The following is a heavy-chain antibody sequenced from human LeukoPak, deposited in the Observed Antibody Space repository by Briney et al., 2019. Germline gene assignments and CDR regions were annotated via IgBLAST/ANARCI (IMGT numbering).Heavy chain of an antibody. J-gene: IGHJ4*02. CDR3: ARCLGGSIVGATCYFDY. CDR1: GGSISSGSYY. D-gene: IGHD1-26*01. V-gene: IGHV4-61*02. CDR2: IYTSGST. Sequence: SSETLSLTCTVSGGSISSGSYYWSWIRQPAGKGLEWIGRIYTSGSTNYNPSLKSRVTISVDTSKNQFSLKLSSVTAADTAVYYCARCLGGSIVGATCYFDYWGQGTLVTVSS.